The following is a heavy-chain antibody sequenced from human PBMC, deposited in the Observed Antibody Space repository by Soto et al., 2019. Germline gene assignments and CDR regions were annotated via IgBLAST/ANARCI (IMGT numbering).Heavy chain of an antibody. J-gene: IGHJ5*02. Sequence: HLVQSGPEVKKPGASVTVSCKTSGDTFTNFGLSWVRQAPGQGLEWMGWIATYNSIKNYEHKFPGRLTRTTDTATSTGYMELKSLEYDDTAVYYCARVLRGVVNWFDPWGQGPLVTVSS. CDR3: ARVLRGVVNWFDP. V-gene: IGHV1-18*01. CDR1: GDTFTNFG. D-gene: IGHD3-10*01. CDR2: IATYNSIK.